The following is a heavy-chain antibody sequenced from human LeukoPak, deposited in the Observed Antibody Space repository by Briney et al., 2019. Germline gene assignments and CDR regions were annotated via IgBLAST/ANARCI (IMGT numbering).Heavy chain of an antibody. CDR1: GFTFSSYG. J-gene: IGHJ5*02. CDR3: ARDDRYSSGWYVRYNWFDP. V-gene: IGHV3-33*01. Sequence: PGGSLRLSCAASGFTFSSYGMHWVRQAPGKGLEWVAVIWYDGSNKYYADSVKGRFTISRDNSKNTLYLQMNSLRAEDTAVYYCARDDRYSSGWYVRYNWFDPWGQGTLVTVSS. CDR2: IWYDGSNK. D-gene: IGHD6-19*01.